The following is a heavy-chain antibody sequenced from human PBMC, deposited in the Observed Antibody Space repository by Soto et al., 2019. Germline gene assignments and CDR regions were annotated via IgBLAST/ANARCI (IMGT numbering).Heavy chain of an antibody. V-gene: IGHV4-34*01. CDR2: INHSGST. Sequence: QVQLQQWGAGLLKPSETLSLTCAVYGGSFSGYYWSWIRQPPGKGLEWIGEINHSGSTNYNPSLMRRVTISVDTSKNQFSLKLSSVTAADTAVYYCAAYSSSWYLLFDLWGQGTMVTVSS. CDR1: GGSFSGYY. CDR3: AAYSSSWYLLFDL. J-gene: IGHJ3*01. D-gene: IGHD6-13*01.